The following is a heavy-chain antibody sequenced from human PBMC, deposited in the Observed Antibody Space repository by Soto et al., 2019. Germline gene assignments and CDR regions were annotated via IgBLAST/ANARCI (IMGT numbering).Heavy chain of an antibody. V-gene: IGHV3-30*04. J-gene: IGHJ4*02. CDR1: GFPSRTYA. CDR3: ARAPGEGRVAHFAY. CDR2: ISNGGNYK. D-gene: IGHD4-17*01. Sequence: GSLRLSCAISGFPSRTYAIHWVRQAPGKGLEWVAGISNGGNYKYYADSFNGRFTVSRADSESTVYLQMNRLRPDDTAVFYCARAPGEGRVAHFAYWGQGTLVTVSS.